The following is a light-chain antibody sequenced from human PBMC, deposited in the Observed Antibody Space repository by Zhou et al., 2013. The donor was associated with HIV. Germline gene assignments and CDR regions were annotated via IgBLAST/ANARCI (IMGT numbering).Light chain of an antibody. CDR1: QSISTW. CDR2: FGS. CDR3: QQTYTSLT. Sequence: DIQMTQSPSTLSASVGDIVTITCRASQSISTWLAWYQQKPGTAPKLLIYFGSTLQSGVSSRFSGSGSGTDFTLTINSLQPEDVATYYCQQTYTSLTFGPGTKVDV. V-gene: IGKV1-12*01. J-gene: IGKJ3*01.